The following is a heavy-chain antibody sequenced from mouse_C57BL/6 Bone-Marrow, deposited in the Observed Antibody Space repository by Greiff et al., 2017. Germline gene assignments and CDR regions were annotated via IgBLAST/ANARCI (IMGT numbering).Heavy chain of an antibody. J-gene: IGHJ4*01. CDR3: ARADYYGSSPCYAMDY. CDR1: GYSITSGYY. V-gene: IGHV3-6*01. Sequence: EVQLQESGPGLVKPSQSLSLTCSVTGYSITSGYYWNWIRQFPGNKLEWMGYISYDGSNNYNPSLKNRISITRDTSKSQFFLKLNSVTTEDTATYYCARADYYGSSPCYAMDYWGQGTSVTVSS. D-gene: IGHD1-1*01. CDR2: ISYDGSN.